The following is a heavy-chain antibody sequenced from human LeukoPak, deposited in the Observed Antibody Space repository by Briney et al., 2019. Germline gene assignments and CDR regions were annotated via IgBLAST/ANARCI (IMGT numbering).Heavy chain of an antibody. D-gene: IGHD6-13*01. CDR1: GGTFSSYA. V-gene: IGHV1-69*04. Sequence: GSSVKVSCKASGGTFSSYAISWVRQAPGQGLEWMGRIIPILGIANYAQKFQGRVTITADKSTSTAYMELSSLRSEDTAVYYCASIAAAGTSEPRFDPWGQGTLVTVSS. CDR2: IIPILGIA. J-gene: IGHJ5*02. CDR3: ASIAAAGTSEPRFDP.